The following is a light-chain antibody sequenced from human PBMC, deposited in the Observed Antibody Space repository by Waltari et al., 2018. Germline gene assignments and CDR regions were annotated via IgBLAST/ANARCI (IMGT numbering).Light chain of an antibody. CDR1: QSLLHSNGKTY. Sequence: DIVMTQTPLSLSVTPGQPASISCTSSQSLLHSNGKTYLYWYLQKPGQSPQLLIYEASSRFSGVPDRFSGSGSGTDFTLKISRVEAEDVGVYYCMEGTHLPITFGQGTRLEIE. CDR3: MEGTHLPIT. J-gene: IGKJ5*01. V-gene: IGKV2-29*02. CDR2: EAS.